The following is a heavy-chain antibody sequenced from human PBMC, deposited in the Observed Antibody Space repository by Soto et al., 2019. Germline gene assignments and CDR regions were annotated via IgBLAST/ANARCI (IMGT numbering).Heavy chain of an antibody. Sequence: TLSLTCSVSGGSISHYYWSWIRQSPGKGLEWIGYAYYSGSTDYNPSLKSRVTMSVDTSKNQVSLKLNSVTTADTAVYYCARDRSTYGGGGTGEVKENWFDPWGPGTLVTVSS. V-gene: IGHV4-59*01. CDR3: ARDRSTYGGGGTGEVKENWFDP. CDR2: AYYSGST. D-gene: IGHD2-8*01. J-gene: IGHJ5*02. CDR1: GGSISHYY.